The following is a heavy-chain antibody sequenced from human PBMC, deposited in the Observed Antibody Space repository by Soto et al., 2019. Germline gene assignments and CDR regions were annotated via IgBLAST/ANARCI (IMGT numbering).Heavy chain of an antibody. Sequence: QVQLQESGPGLVKPSGTLSLACAVSSGSISSSNWWSWVRQPPGKGLEWIGEIYHSGSTNYNPSLKRRVTITVDKSKNQFSLKLSSVTAADTAVYYCARGFFTQNDAFDIWGQRTMVTVSS. CDR2: IYHSGST. CDR1: SGSISSSNW. D-gene: IGHD3-10*01. CDR3: ARGFFTQNDAFDI. J-gene: IGHJ3*02. V-gene: IGHV4-4*02.